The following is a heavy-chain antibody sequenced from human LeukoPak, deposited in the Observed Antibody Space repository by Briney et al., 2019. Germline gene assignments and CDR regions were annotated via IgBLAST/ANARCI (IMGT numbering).Heavy chain of an antibody. CDR2: ISGSGGST. CDR3: AKVRYCGGDCYSTSLDY. J-gene: IGHJ4*02. CDR1: GFTFSSYA. V-gene: IGHV3-23*01. Sequence: PGGSLRLSCAASGFTFSSYAMSWVRQAPGKGLEWVSAISGSGGSTYYADSVKGRFTISRDNSKNTLYLQMNSLRAEDTAVYYCAKVRYCGGDCYSTSLDYWGQGTLVTVSS. D-gene: IGHD2-21*02.